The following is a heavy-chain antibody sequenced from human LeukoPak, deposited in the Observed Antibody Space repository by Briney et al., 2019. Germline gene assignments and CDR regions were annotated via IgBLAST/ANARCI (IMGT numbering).Heavy chain of an antibody. CDR1: GGSFSGYY. CDR3: ASPLSSSWYVFDY. D-gene: IGHD6-13*01. V-gene: IGHV4-34*01. J-gene: IGHJ4*02. Sequence: SETLSLTCAVYGGSFSGYYWSWIRQPPGKGLEWIGEINHSGSTNYNPSLKSRVTISVDTSKNQFSLKLSSVTAADTAVYYCASPLSSSWYVFDYWGQGTLVTVSS. CDR2: INHSGST.